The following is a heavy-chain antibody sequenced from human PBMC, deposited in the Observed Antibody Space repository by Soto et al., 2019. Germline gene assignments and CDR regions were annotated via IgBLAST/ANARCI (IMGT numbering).Heavy chain of an antibody. CDR1: GGSISGGGYY. CDR3: ARDSQGYCSSTSCSYYYYGMDV. Sequence: SETLSLTCTVSGGSISGGGYYWSWIRQHPGKGLEWIGYIYYSGSTYYNPSLKSRVTISVDTSKNQFSLKLSSVTAADTAVYYCARDSQGYCSSTSCSYYYYGMDVWGQWTTGTVS. D-gene: IGHD2-2*01. J-gene: IGHJ6*02. V-gene: IGHV4-31*03. CDR2: IYYSGST.